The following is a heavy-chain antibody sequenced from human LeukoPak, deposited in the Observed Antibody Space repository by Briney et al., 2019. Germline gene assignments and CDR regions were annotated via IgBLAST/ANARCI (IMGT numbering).Heavy chain of an antibody. CDR1: GYTFTSYG. CDR3: ARDYNPEGSYYLAHYYYYMDV. D-gene: IGHD3-10*01. CDR2: ISAYNGNT. V-gene: IGHV1-18*01. Sequence: ASVKVSCKASGYTFTSYGISWVRQAPGQGLEWMGWISAYNGNTNYAQKLQGRVTMTTDTSTSTAYMELRSLRSDDTAVYYCARDYNPEGSYYLAHYYYYMDVWGKGTTVTVSS. J-gene: IGHJ6*03.